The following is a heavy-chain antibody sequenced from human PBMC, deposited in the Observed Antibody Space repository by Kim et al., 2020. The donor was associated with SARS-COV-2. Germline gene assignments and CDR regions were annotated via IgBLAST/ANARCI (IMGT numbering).Heavy chain of an antibody. V-gene: IGHV1-3*01. CDR1: GYTFTSYA. J-gene: IGHJ4*02. D-gene: IGHD5-12*01. CDR3: SRSPDIVATISLDY. CDR2: INAGNGNT. Sequence: ASVKVSCKASGYTFTSYAMHWVRQAPGQRLEWMGWINAGNGNTKYSQKFQGRVTITRDTSASTAYLELSSLRSEDTAVYYCSRSPDIVATISLDYWGQGTLVTVSS.